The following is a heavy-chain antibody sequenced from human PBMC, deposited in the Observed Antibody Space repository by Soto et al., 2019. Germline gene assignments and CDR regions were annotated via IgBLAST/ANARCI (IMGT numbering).Heavy chain of an antibody. Sequence: KTSETLSLTCAVSGGSISSGGYSWSWIRQPPGKGLEWIGYIYHSGSTYYNPSLKSRVTISVDRSKNQFSLKLSSVTAADTAVYYCARELTGRFDYWGQGTLVTVSS. V-gene: IGHV4-30-2*01. J-gene: IGHJ4*02. CDR3: ARELTGRFDY. D-gene: IGHD1-20*01. CDR2: IYHSGST. CDR1: GGSISSGGYS.